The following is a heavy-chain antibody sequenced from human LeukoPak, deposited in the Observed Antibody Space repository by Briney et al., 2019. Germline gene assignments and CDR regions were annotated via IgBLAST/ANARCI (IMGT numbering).Heavy chain of an antibody. Sequence: GGSLRLSCAASGFTVSSNYMNWGRQAPGKGLEWVSVIYGGGSAYYADSVKGRFTISRDSSKNTLYLQMNSLRAEDTAVYYCARDPLGSGWYFDYWGQGTLVTVSS. CDR2: IYGGGSA. V-gene: IGHV3-66*01. CDR3: ARDPLGSGWYFDY. J-gene: IGHJ4*02. D-gene: IGHD6-19*01. CDR1: GFTVSSNY.